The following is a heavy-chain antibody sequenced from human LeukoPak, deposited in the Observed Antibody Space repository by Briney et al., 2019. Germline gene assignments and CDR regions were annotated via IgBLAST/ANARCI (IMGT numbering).Heavy chain of an antibody. J-gene: IGHJ4*02. D-gene: IGHD3-22*01. CDR2: IFYSEIT. CDR3: ARRRGFYAGSNYYSFFDY. CDR1: GGSISSSSYY. Sequence: SETLSLTCTVSGGSISSSSYYWGWIRQTPGKGLEWIGSIFYSEITNYNPSLKSRVTISVDTSKNQFSLKLSSVTAADTAVYYCARRRGFYAGSNYYSFFDYWGQGTLVTVSS. V-gene: IGHV4-39*01.